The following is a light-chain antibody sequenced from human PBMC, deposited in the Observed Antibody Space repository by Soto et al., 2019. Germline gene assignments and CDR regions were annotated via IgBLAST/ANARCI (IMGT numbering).Light chain of an antibody. Sequence: DIQMTQSPSSLSAYVGDRVTNTCRASQDIRNHLVWYQKKPGKVPKVLIYAASTLQLGVPSRYSGSVSGTDFTFTISSLLPEDVATYICQQFSSYRLTFGGGTKVHIK. CDR2: AAS. CDR1: QDIRNH. V-gene: IGKV1-27*01. J-gene: IGKJ4*02. CDR3: QQFSSYRLT.